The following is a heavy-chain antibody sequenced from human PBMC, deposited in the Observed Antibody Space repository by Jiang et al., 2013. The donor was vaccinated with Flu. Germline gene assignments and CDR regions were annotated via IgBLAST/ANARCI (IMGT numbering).Heavy chain of an antibody. V-gene: IGHV4-61*02. Sequence: GPGLVKTSQTLSLTCTVSGGSISRNFYSWTWIRQPAGKGLEWIGRIHTSGTTDYNPSLERQVTISIDMSRSQFSLRLNSVTAADTAVYFCARGPSDWDDWSFDL. J-gene: IGHJ2*01. CDR1: GGSISRNFYS. D-gene: IGHD3-9*01. CDR3: ARGPSDWDDWSFDL. CDR2: IHTSGTT.